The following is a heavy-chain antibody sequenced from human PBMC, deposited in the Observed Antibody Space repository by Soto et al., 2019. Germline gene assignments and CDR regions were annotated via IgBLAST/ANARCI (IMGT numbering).Heavy chain of an antibody. V-gene: IGHV3-23*01. J-gene: IGHJ4*02. Sequence: GGSLRLSCAASGFSFNYYAMSWVRQAPGKGLEWVSSISDSGGNTNYADSVKGRFTISRDNSKNTLYLQMHSLRAEDTALYYCAKAARGGYSYGNYDHWGQGTLVTVSS. CDR2: ISDSGGNT. D-gene: IGHD5-18*01. CDR1: GFSFNYYA. CDR3: AKAARGGYSYGNYDH.